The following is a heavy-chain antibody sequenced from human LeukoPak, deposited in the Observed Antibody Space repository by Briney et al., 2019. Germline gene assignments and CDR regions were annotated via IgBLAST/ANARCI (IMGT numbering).Heavy chain of an antibody. Sequence: GGSLRLSCAASGFTFSSYSMNWVRQAPGKGLEWVSSISSSSSYIYYADSVKGRFTISRDNAKNSLYLQMNSLRAEDTAVYYCARGGCSSTSCYLFDYWGQAPVATVSS. CDR1: GFTFSSYS. CDR2: ISSSSSYI. CDR3: ARGGCSSTSCYLFDY. V-gene: IGHV3-21*01. J-gene: IGHJ4*02. D-gene: IGHD2-2*01.